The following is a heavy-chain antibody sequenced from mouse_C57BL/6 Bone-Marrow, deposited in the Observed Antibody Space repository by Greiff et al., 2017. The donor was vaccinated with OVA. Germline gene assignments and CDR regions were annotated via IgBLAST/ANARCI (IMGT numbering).Heavy chain of an antibody. J-gene: IGHJ1*03. V-gene: IGHV1-7*01. CDR2: INPSSGYT. CDR3: ARGYGSSYWYFDV. D-gene: IGHD1-1*01. CDR1: GYTFTSYW. Sequence: QVQLQQSGADLAKPGASVKLSCKASGYTFTSYWMHWVKQRPGQGLEWIGYINPSSGYTKYNQKFKDKATLTADKSSSTAYMQLSSLTYEDSAVYYCARGYGSSYWYFDVWGTGTTVTVSS.